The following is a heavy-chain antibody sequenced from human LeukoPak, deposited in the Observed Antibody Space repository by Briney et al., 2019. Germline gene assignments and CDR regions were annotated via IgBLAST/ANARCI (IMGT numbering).Heavy chain of an antibody. J-gene: IGHJ5*02. CDR3: ARGLVGATAS. CDR1: GFTFSSYS. Sequence: GSLRLSCATSGFTFSSYSINWVRQAPGKGLEWVSYISGSSTTIYYADSVKGRFTISRDNAKNSLYLQMNSQRDEDTAVYYCARGLVGATASWGQGTLVTVSS. D-gene: IGHD1-26*01. V-gene: IGHV3-48*02. CDR2: ISGSSTTI.